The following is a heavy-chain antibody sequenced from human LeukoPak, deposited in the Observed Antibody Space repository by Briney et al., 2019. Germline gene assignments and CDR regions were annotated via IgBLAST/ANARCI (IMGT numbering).Heavy chain of an antibody. D-gene: IGHD3-22*01. CDR1: GYTFTGYY. J-gene: IGHJ4*02. CDR3: ARDRYYYDSSGSDY. V-gene: IGHV1-2*02. CDR2: INPNSGGT. Sequence: ASVKVSCRASGYTFTGYYMHWVRQAPGQGLEWMGWINPNSGGTNYAQKFQGRVTMTRDTSISTAYVELSRLRSDDTAVYYCARDRYYYDSSGSDYWGQGTLVTVSS.